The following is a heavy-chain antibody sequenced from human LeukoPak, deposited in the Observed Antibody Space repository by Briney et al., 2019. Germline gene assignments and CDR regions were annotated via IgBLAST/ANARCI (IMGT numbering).Heavy chain of an antibody. CDR3: AREDTAMGPDY. V-gene: IGHV3-30-3*01. D-gene: IGHD5-18*01. CDR2: MSYDGSNK. CDR1: GFTFSSYA. Sequence: GGSLRLSCAASGFTFSSYAMHWVRQAPGKGLEWVAVMSYDGSNKYYADSVKGRFTISRDNSKNTLYLQMNSLRAEDTAVYYCAREDTAMGPDYWGQGTLVTVSS. J-gene: IGHJ4*02.